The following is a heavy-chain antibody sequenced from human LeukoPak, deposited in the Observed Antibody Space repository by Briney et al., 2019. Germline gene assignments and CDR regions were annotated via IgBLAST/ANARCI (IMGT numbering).Heavy chain of an antibody. D-gene: IGHD6-13*01. CDR3: ARDVGSSLDY. CDR2: IHSGGST. Sequence: GGSLRLSCAASGFTVSSNYMSWVRQTPGKGLEWVSVIHSGGSTYYADSVKGRFTISRDNSKNTLYLQMNSLRAEDTAVYYCARDVGSSLDYWGQGTLVTVSS. J-gene: IGHJ4*02. V-gene: IGHV3-53*01. CDR1: GFTVSSNY.